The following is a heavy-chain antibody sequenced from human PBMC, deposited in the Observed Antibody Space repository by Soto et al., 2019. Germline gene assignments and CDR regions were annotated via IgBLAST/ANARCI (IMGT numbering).Heavy chain of an antibody. CDR2: IYYSGST. J-gene: IGHJ5*02. Sequence: SETLSLTCTVSGGSISSGDYYWSWIRQPPGKGLEWIGYIYYSGSTYYNPSLKSRVTISVDTSKNQFSLKLSSVTAADTAVYYCARGPYSSSWDENNWFDPWGQGTLVTVSS. V-gene: IGHV4-30-4*02. CDR3: ARGPYSSSWDENNWFDP. CDR1: GGSISSGDYY. D-gene: IGHD6-13*01.